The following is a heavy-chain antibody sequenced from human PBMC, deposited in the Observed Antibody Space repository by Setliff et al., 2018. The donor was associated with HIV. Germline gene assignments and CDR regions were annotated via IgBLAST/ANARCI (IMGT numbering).Heavy chain of an antibody. V-gene: IGHV4-59*08. Sequence: PSETLSLTCTVSGASITSSYWTWIRQSPGRGLEYLGYIYYSGDSNYSPSLKSRLSMSLDASTSQFSLRLSSVTAADTAVYYCARGEFYCGTDCYWSSFDYWGQGILVTVSS. J-gene: IGHJ4*02. D-gene: IGHD2-21*02. CDR1: GASITSSY. CDR2: IYYSGDS. CDR3: ARGEFYCGTDCYWSSFDY.